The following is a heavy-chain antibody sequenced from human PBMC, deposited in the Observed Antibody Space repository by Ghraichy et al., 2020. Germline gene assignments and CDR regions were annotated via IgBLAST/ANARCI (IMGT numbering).Heavy chain of an antibody. J-gene: IGHJ4*02. V-gene: IGHV3-21*01. CDR2: ISSSSSDI. D-gene: IGHD6-13*01. CDR3: AREGRYSSSLVIDY. Sequence: GGEGAGGGREWVSSISSSSSDIYYADSVKGRFTISRDNAKNSLYLQMNSLRAEDTAMYYCAREGRYSSSLVIDYWGQGTLVTVSS.